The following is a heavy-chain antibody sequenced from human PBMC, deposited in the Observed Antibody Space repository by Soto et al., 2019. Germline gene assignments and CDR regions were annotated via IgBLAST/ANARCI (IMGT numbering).Heavy chain of an antibody. CDR3: ARDQKYQLSYYYYYGMDV. CDR1: GFTFSSYS. Sequence: GGSLRLSCAASGFTFSSYSMNWVRQAPGKGLEWVSSISSSSSYIYYADSVKGRFTISRDNAKNSLYLQMNSLRAEDTAVYYCARDQKYQLSYYYYYGMDVWGQGTTVTVSS. CDR2: ISSSSSYI. V-gene: IGHV3-21*01. J-gene: IGHJ6*02. D-gene: IGHD2-2*01.